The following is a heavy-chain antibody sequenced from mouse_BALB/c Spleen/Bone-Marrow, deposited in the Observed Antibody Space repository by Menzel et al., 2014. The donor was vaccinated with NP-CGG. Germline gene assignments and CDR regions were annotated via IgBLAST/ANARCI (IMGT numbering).Heavy chain of an antibody. CDR2: IDPANEHT. CDR3: ASLTGTFDY. Sequence: VQLKDSGAELVKPGASVKLSCTASGFNIKDTYIHWVKQRPEQGLEWIGRIDPANEHTKYDPNFQGKATITADTSSNPAYLQLSSLTSEDTAVYYCASLTGTFDYWGQGSTLTVSS. D-gene: IGHD4-1*01. V-gene: IGHV14-3*02. J-gene: IGHJ2*01. CDR1: GFNIKDTY.